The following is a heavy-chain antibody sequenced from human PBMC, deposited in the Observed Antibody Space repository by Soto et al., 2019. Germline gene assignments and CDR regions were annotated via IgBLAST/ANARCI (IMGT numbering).Heavy chain of an antibody. CDR2: IKQDGSEK. Sequence: GGSLRLSCAASGFTFSSYWMSWVRQAPGKGLEWVANIKQDGSEKYYVDSVKGRFTISRDNAKNSLYLQMNSLRAEDTAVYYCARKSSTSSLAPDYWGQGTLVTVSS. CDR1: GFTFSSYW. J-gene: IGHJ4*02. D-gene: IGHD2-2*01. CDR3: ARKSSTSSLAPDY. V-gene: IGHV3-7*01.